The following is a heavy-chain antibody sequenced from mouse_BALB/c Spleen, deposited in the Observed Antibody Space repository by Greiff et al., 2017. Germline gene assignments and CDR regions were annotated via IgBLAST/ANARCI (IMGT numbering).Heavy chain of an antibody. CDR2: ISSGGGST. V-gene: IGHV5-12-1*01. Sequence: EVQLVESGGGLVKPGGSLKLSCAASGFAFSSYDMSWVRQTPEKRLEWVAYISSGGGSTYYPDTVKGRFTISRDNAKNTLYLQMSSLKSEDTAMYYCARRYGYFAYWGQGTLVTVSA. CDR3: ARRYGYFAY. J-gene: IGHJ3*01. CDR1: GFAFSSYD. D-gene: IGHD2-2*01.